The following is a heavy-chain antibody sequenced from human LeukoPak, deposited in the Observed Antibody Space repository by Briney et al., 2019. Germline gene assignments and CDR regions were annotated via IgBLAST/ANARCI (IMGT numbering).Heavy chain of an antibody. CDR2: IHTTGST. Sequence: SETLSLTCSVSTGFTTYDYWNWIRQPAGKAPGWIGRIHTTGSTNYNPSLKSRLTMSLDKSKNQFSLKMTSMTAADTALYYCARGGSNRHFDSWGQGILVTVSS. D-gene: IGHD2/OR15-2a*01. J-gene: IGHJ4*02. CDR3: ARGGSNRHFDS. CDR1: TGFTTYDY. V-gene: IGHV4-4*07.